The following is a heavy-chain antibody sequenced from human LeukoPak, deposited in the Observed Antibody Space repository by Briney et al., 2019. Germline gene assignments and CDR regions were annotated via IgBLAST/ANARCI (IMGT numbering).Heavy chain of an antibody. V-gene: IGHV4-61*01. D-gene: IGHD3-3*01. Sequence: SETLSLTCTVSGGSISSSSYYWSWIRQPPGKGLEWIGYIYYSGSTNYNPSLKSRVTISVDTSKNQFSLKLSSVTAADTAVYYCARARVAIFGDYYGMDVWGQGTTVTVSS. CDR2: IYYSGST. J-gene: IGHJ6*02. CDR3: ARARVAIFGDYYGMDV. CDR1: GGSISSSSYY.